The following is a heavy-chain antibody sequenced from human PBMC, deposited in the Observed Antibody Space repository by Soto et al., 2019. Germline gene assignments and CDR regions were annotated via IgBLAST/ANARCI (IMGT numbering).Heavy chain of an antibody. CDR3: ARDGSSGDEPLLKYGLDG. Sequence: GGSLRLSCAASGFTFSRYWMTWVRQAPGKGLEWVANIDRDGRAKYYVDSVRGRLTISRDNAKNSLYLKVNSLRAEDTAVYYCARDGSSGDEPLLKYGLDGWGQGTSVT. D-gene: IGHD5-12*01. CDR1: GFTFSRYW. V-gene: IGHV3-7*01. CDR2: IDRDGRAK. J-gene: IGHJ6*02.